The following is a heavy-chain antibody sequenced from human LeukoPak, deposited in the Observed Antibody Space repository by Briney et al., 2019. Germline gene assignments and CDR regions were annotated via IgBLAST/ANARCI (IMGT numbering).Heavy chain of an antibody. CDR1: GFTFSSYW. CDR2: INTDGSST. D-gene: IGHD6-13*01. J-gene: IGHJ5*02. CDR3: ARESGIAAALDL. V-gene: IGHV3-74*01. Sequence: GGSLRLFCAASGFTFSSYWMHWVRHAPGKGLVWVSRINTDGSSTIYADSEKGRFNISRDNAKNTLYLQMNSLRAEDTAVYYCARESGIAAALDLWGQGTLVTVSS.